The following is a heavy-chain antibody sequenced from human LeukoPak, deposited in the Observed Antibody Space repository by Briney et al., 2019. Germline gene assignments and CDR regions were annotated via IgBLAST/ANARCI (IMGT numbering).Heavy chain of an antibody. D-gene: IGHD3-3*01. J-gene: IGHJ5*02. CDR2: INTSGGGT. V-gene: IGHV3-23*01. CDR3: ARNWRPDT. Sequence: GESLRLSCSASGFTFSTYATGWVRQSPGKGLEWVSVINTSGGGTYYTESVQGRFTISRDNTKDTLYLQMNSLRVEDTAVYYCARNWRPDTWGQGTLVTVSS. CDR1: GFTFSTYA.